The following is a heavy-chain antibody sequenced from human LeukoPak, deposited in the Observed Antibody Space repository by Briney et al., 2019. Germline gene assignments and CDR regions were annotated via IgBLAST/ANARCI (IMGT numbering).Heavy chain of an antibody. V-gene: IGHV3-23*01. Sequence: GGSLRLSCAASGFTFSSYGMSWVRQAPGKGLEWVSAISGSGGSTYYADSVKGRFTISRDNSKNTLYLQMNSLRAEDTAVYYCAKGHSSSSAIGYWGQGTLVTVSS. CDR1: GFTFSSYG. D-gene: IGHD6-6*01. J-gene: IGHJ4*02. CDR2: ISGSGGST. CDR3: AKGHSSSSAIGY.